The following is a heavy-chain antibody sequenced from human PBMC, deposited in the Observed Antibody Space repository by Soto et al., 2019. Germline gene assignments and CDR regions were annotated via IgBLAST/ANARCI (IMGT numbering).Heavy chain of an antibody. D-gene: IGHD6-13*01. J-gene: IGHJ5*02. V-gene: IGHV1-69*04. CDR1: GGTFSSYT. CDR3: ARDGQQQLVDLFDP. CDR2: IIPILGIA. Sequence: SVKVSCKASGGTFSSYTISWVRQAPGQGLEWMGRIIPILGIANYAQKFQGRVTITADKSTSTAYMELSSLRSEDTAVYYCARDGQQQLVDLFDPWGQGTLVTVSS.